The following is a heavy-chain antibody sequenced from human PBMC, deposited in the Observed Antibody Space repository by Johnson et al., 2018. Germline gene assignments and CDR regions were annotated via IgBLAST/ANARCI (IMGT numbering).Heavy chain of an antibody. V-gene: IGHV3-15*05. CDR1: GFTFSNAW. CDR3: TTSRRGYWSSTSCYSYYGMDV. D-gene: IGHD2-2*02. CDR2: IKSKTDGGTP. Sequence: EVQLVETGGGLVQPGGSLRLSCAASGFTFSNAWMSWVRQAPGKGLEWVGRIKSKTDGGTPDYDAPVQGRFTISREDSKHTLYLQMNSLKTEDTAVYYGTTSRRGYWSSTSCYSYYGMDVGGQGTTVTVSS. J-gene: IGHJ6*02.